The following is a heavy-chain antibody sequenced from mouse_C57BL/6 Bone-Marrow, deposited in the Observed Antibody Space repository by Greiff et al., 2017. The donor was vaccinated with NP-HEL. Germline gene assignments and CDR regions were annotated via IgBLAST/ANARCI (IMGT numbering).Heavy chain of an antibody. V-gene: IGHV1-62-2*01. J-gene: IGHJ4*01. CDR1: GYTFTEYT. CDR3: ERHEKPELYDAYAMDY. D-gene: IGHD2-3*01. CDR2: FYPGSGSI. Sequence: QVQLQQSGAELVKPGESVNLSCKASGYTFTEYTIHWVKQRSGQGLEWIGWFYPGSGSIKYNEKFKDKATLTADKSSSTVYMELSRLTSEDSAVYLCERHEKPELYDAYAMDYWGQGTSVTVSS.